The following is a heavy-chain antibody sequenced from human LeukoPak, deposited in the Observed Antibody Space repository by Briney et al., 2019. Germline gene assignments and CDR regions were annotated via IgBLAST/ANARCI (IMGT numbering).Heavy chain of an antibody. D-gene: IGHD7-27*01. CDR2: IKQDGSEK. V-gene: IGHV3-7*01. CDR1: GFTFSSYG. J-gene: IGHJ4*02. CDR3: ARDYVWGSSESDY. Sequence: GGSLRLSCAASGFTFSSYGMHWVRQAPGKGLEWVGNIKQDGSEKYYVDSVKGRFTISRDNAKNSLYLQMNSLRVEDTAIYYCARDYVWGSSESDYWGQGTLVTVSS.